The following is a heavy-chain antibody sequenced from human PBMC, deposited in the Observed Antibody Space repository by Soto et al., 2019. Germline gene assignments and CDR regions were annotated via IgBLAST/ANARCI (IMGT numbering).Heavy chain of an antibody. J-gene: IGHJ4*02. CDR3: ARELDRYFDY. Sequence: SETLSFTCAVSGYFISSGSYWGWIRQPPGKGLEWIGSIYHSGSTYYNASLKSRVTISVDTSKNQFSLKLNSVTATDTAIYYCARELDRYFDYWGQGTLVTVSS. D-gene: IGHD1-1*01. CDR1: GYFISSGSY. CDR2: IYHSGST. V-gene: IGHV4-38-2*02.